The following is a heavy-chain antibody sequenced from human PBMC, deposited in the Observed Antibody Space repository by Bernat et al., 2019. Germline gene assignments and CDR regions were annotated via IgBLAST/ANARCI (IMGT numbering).Heavy chain of an antibody. CDR3: AKEGEYYDFWGGYYPQGGFDY. D-gene: IGHD3-3*01. V-gene: IGHV3-23*01. CDR2: ISGSGGST. J-gene: IGHJ4*02. Sequence: EVQLLESGGGLVQPGGSLRLSCAASGFTFSSYAMSWVRQAPGKGLEWVSAISGSGGSTYYADSVKGRFTISRDNSKNTLYLQMNSLRAEDTAVYYCAKEGEYYDFWGGYYPQGGFDYWGQGTLVTVSS. CDR1: GFTFSSYA.